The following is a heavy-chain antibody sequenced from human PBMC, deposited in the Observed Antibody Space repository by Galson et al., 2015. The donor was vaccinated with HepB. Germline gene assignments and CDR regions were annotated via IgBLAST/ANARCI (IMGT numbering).Heavy chain of an antibody. CDR3: ARDQSDTYYYDSSDAFDI. CDR1: GFTFSSYA. CDR2: ISYDGSNK. D-gene: IGHD3-22*01. J-gene: IGHJ3*02. Sequence: SLRLSCAASGFTFSSYAMHWVRQAPGKGLEWVAVISYDGSNKYYADSVKGRFTISRDNSKNTLYLQMNSLRAEDTAVYYCARDQSDTYYYDSSDAFDIWGQGTMVTVSS. V-gene: IGHV3-30*04.